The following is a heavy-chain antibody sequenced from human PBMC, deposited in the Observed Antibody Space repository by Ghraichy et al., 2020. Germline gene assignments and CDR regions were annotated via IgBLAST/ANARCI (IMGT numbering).Heavy chain of an antibody. CDR3: ARDVGVYYYDSSTSNAFDI. Sequence: SETLSLTCTVSGGSISSGSYYWSWIRQPAGKGLEWIGRIYTSGSTNYNPSLKSRVTISVDTSKNQFSLKLSSMTAADTAVYYCARDVGVYYYDSSTSNAFDIWGQGTMVTVSS. CDR2: IYTSGST. CDR1: GGSISSGSYY. J-gene: IGHJ3*02. V-gene: IGHV4-61*02. D-gene: IGHD3-22*01.